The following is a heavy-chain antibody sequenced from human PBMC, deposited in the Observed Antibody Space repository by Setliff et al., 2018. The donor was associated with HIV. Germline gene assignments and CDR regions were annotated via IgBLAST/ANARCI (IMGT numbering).Heavy chain of an antibody. CDR2: ISSGGEIM. CDR1: GFTFSSYS. V-gene: IGHV3-21*01. Sequence: PGRSLRLSCAASGFTFSSYSRNWVRQAPGKGLEWVSAISSGGEIMFYADSVKGRFTISRDNDKNSVHLQMTSLRAEDTAVYYCARHSPSDYWGQGTLVTVSS. J-gene: IGHJ4*02. CDR3: ARHSPSDY.